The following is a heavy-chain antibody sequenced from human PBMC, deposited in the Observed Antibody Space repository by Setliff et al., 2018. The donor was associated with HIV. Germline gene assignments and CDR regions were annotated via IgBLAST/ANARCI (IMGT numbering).Heavy chain of an antibody. CDR3: ATDGIGGWLRPMPDY. D-gene: IGHD5-12*01. V-gene: IGHV4-38-2*02. J-gene: IGHJ4*02. Sequence: PSGTLSLTCAVSGYSISSGYYWGWIRQPPGKGLEWIGSIYHSGSTYYNPSLKSRVTISVDTSKNQFSLKLSSVTAADTAVYYCATDGIGGWLRPMPDYWGQGTQVTVSS. CDR2: IYHSGST. CDR1: GYSISSGYY.